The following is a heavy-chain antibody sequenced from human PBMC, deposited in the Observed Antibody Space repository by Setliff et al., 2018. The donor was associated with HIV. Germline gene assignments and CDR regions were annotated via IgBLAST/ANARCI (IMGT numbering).Heavy chain of an antibody. J-gene: IGHJ6*02. Sequence: GASVKVSCKASGYTFTRHYMHWVRQAPGQGLEWMGGIIPILGIANYAQKFQGRVTITADKSTSTAYMELSSLRSEDTAVYYCARDHCSSSGCYEYSYYGMDVWGQGTTVTVSS. CDR2: IIPILGIA. CDR1: GYTFTRHY. CDR3: ARDHCSSSGCYEYSYYGMDV. V-gene: IGHV1-69*10. D-gene: IGHD2-2*01.